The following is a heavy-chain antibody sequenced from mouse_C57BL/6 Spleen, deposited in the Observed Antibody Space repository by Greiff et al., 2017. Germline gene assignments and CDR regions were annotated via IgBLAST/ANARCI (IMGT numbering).Heavy chain of an antibody. J-gene: IGHJ4*01. CDR1: GYTFTSYW. Sequence: QVQLQQPGAELVRPGSSVKLSCKASGYTFTSYWMHWVKQRPIQGLEWIGNIDPSDSETHYNQKFKDKATLTVDKSSSTAYMQLSSLTSEDSAVYYGARWGGNGAMDYWGQGTSVTVSS. CDR2: IDPSDSET. CDR3: ARWGGNGAMDY. V-gene: IGHV1-52*01. D-gene: IGHD2-1*01.